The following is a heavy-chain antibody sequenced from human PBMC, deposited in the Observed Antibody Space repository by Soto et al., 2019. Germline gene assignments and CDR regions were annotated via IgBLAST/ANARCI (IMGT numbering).Heavy chain of an antibody. CDR2: IIPIFGTA. D-gene: IGHD4-17*01. J-gene: IGHJ6*02. Sequence: QVQLVQSGAEVKKPGSSVKVSCKASGGTFSSYAISWVRQAPGQGLEWMGGIIPIFGTANYAQKFQGRVTLTADEPTSTAYRELSSLRAEGTAGYYCARDPPHYGGPRGFGGYCYYGMDVWGQGTTVTVSS. CDR3: ARDPPHYGGPRGFGGYCYYGMDV. V-gene: IGHV1-69*12. CDR1: GGTFSSYA.